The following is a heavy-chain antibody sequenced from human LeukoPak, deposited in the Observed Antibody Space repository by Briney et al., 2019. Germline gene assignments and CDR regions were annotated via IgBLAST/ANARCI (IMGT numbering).Heavy chain of an antibody. D-gene: IGHD2-2*01. CDR2: IIPIFGTA. V-gene: IGHV1-69*13. CDR3: ARNNIVVVPAAPDYYYYGMDV. J-gene: IGHJ6*02. CDR1: GGTFSSYA. Sequence: GASVKVSCTASGGTFSSYAISWVRQAPGQGLEWVGGIIPIFGTANYAQKFQGRVTITADESTSTAYMELSSLRSEDTAVYYCARNNIVVVPAAPDYYYYGMDVWGQGTTVTVSS.